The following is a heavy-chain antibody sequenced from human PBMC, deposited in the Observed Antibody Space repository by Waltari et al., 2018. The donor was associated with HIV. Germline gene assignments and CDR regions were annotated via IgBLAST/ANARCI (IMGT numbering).Heavy chain of an antibody. V-gene: IGHV3-33*01. CDR2: IWYDGSKK. Sequence: VQLEESGGGVVQPGRSRSLSCAASGFRVSAYGLHWVRQAPGKGLQWVAVIWYDGSKKEYSDSVKGRFTISKDNSKNTLFLQMNSLRVDDTAVYFCARVPFASSWSADSFDVWGPGTRITVSS. CDR1: GFRVSAYG. J-gene: IGHJ3*01. D-gene: IGHD6-13*01. CDR3: ARVPFASSWSADSFDV.